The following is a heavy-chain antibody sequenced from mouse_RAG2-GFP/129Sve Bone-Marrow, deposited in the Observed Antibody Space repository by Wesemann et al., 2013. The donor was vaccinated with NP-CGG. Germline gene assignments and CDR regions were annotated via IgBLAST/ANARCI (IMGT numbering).Heavy chain of an antibody. Sequence: EYAGYISYSGSTYYNPSLKSRISITRDTSKNQYYLQLNSVTTEDTATYYCARSQMGYAMDYWGQGTSVTVSS. J-gene: IGHJ4*01. CDR3: ARSQMGYAMDY. V-gene: IGHV3-8*02. D-gene: IGHD2-3*01. CDR2: ISYSGST.